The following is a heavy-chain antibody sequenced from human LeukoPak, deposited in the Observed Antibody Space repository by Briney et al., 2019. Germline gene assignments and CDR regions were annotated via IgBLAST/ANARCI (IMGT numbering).Heavy chain of an antibody. CDR1: GFTFSDYY. CDR3: AKGPGLSVAGLDY. Sequence: GGSLRLSCAASGFTFSDYYMSWIRQAPGKGLEWVSYISSSGGYTDYADSVKDRFTISRDNAKNSLYLQMNSLRGEDTAVYYCAKGPGLSVAGLDYWGQGTLVSVSS. CDR2: ISSSGGYT. V-gene: IGHV3-11*05. J-gene: IGHJ4*02. D-gene: IGHD6-19*01.